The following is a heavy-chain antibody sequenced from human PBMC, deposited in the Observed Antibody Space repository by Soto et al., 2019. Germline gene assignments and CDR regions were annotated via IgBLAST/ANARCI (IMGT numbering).Heavy chain of an antibody. Sequence: QVQLVESGGGVVQPGRSLRLSCAASGFTFSSYGMQWVRQASGKGLEWVAVISYEGRIQYYADSVKGRFTISRDNSKDTLYLQMNSLRAEDTAVYYCAKEGTIKRSYYFDFWGQGTLVTVSS. CDR2: ISYEGRIQ. J-gene: IGHJ4*02. CDR3: AKEGTIKRSYYFDF. D-gene: IGHD3-10*01. V-gene: IGHV3-30*18. CDR1: GFTFSSYG.